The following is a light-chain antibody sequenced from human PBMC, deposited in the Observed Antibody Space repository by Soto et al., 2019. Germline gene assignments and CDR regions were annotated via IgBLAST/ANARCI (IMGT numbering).Light chain of an antibody. CDR1: QNINSY. J-gene: IGKJ1*01. Sequence: DLQMTQSPSSLSASVGDRVTIICRASQNINSYLAWFQQKPGKAPKSLIYDATSLQSGVPSRFSGSGSGTDFSLTISSLQPEDAATYYCQHYNSYSEAFGQGTKVELK. CDR3: QHYNSYSEA. V-gene: IGKV1-16*01. CDR2: DAT.